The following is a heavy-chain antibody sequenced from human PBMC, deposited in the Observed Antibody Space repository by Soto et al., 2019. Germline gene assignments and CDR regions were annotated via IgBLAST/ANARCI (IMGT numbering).Heavy chain of an antibody. CDR2: IYYSGST. Sequence: LSLTCTVSGGSISSYDWSWTRQPPGKGLEWIGYIYYSGSTNYNPSLKSRVTISVGTSKNQFSLKLSSVTAADTAVSYCARDVSRNWFDPWGQGTLVTVSS. V-gene: IGHV4-59*01. J-gene: IGHJ5*02. CDR3: ARDVSRNWFDP. CDR1: GGSISSYD.